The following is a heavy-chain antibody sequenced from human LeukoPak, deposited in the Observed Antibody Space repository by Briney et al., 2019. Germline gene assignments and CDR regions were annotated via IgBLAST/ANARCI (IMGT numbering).Heavy chain of an antibody. CDR1: GDSVSSGSYY. CDR3: ARGVTAMVTGYWFDP. CDR2: MSPSGTT. V-gene: IGHV4-61*01. J-gene: IGHJ5*02. D-gene: IGHD5-18*01. Sequence: SETLSLTCTVSGDSVSSGSYYLSWIRQPPGKGLDWIAYMSPSGTTNYNPSLKSRVTTSVDTSRTQFSLRLSSVTAADTAVYYCARGVTAMVTGYWFDPWGQGTLVTVSS.